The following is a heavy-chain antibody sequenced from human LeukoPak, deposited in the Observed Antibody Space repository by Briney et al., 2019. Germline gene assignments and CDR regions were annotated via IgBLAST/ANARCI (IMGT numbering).Heavy chain of an antibody. D-gene: IGHD3-22*01. J-gene: IGHJ4*02. CDR2: ISSSGSTI. Sequence: PGGSLRLSCAASGFTFSSYEMNWVRQAPGKGLEWVSYISSSGSTIYYAESVKGRFTISRDNAKNSLYLQMNSLRAEDTAVYYCARGAPSGFPPHFDYWGQGTLVTVSS. CDR1: GFTFSSYE. V-gene: IGHV3-48*03. CDR3: ARGAPSGFPPHFDY.